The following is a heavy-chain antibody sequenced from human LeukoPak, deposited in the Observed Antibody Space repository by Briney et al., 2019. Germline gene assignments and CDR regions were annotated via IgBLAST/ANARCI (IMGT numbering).Heavy chain of an antibody. J-gene: IGHJ4*02. D-gene: IGHD4-11*01. CDR2: ISGDGVST. V-gene: IGHV3-43*02. Sequence: GGSLILFCVASGLPSGDFAMHWVRQAPGKGLEWVSLISGDGVSTFYAGSVKGRFSISRDNSKNSLSLVMNSLRTEDTATYYGARESVKFDYCGQGNLVAVS. CDR3: ARESVKFDY. CDR1: GLPSGDFA.